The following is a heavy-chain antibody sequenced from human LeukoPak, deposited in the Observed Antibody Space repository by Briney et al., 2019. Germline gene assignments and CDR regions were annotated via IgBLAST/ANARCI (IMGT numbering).Heavy chain of an antibody. J-gene: IGHJ3*02. D-gene: IGHD1-26*01. CDR1: GGTFSSYG. V-gene: IGHV1-69*01. CDR3: ARVQVGATDAFDI. CDR2: ISTNFGTG. Sequence: ASVKVSCKASGGTFSSYGISWVRQAPGQGLEWMGGISTNFGTGNYAQKLQGSVTITADESTRTAYMELSSLRPDDTAVYYCARVQVGATDAFDIWGQGTMVTVSS.